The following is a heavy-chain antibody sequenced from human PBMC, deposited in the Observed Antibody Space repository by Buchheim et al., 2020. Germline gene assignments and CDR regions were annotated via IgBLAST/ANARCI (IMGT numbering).Heavy chain of an antibody. J-gene: IGHJ6*01. Sequence: QVQLQESGPGLVKPSQTLSLTCTVSGGSISSGVYYWSWIRQPPGKGLEWIGYIYYSGRTYYNTYLKSRVTISVDTSKNPLSLKQSSVTATDTAVYYCARLTYDGLWSGYFVPYYFYGMDVWGQGTT. CDR2: IYYSGRT. V-gene: IGHV4-30-4*01. D-gene: IGHD3-3*01. CDR3: ARLTYDGLWSGYFVPYYFYGMDV. CDR1: GGSISSGVYY.